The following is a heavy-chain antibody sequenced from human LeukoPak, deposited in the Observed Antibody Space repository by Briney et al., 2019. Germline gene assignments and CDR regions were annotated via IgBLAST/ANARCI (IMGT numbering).Heavy chain of an antibody. J-gene: IGHJ3*01. Sequence: ASVKVSCKASGYTFTSYGISWVRQAPGQGLEWMGWISAYNGNTNYAQKLQGRVTMTTDTSTSTAYMELRSLRSDDTAVYYCAKDYYYDPVDAFDVWGQGTMVSVSS. CDR2: ISAYNGNT. CDR1: GYTFTSYG. CDR3: AKDYYYDPVDAFDV. D-gene: IGHD3-22*01. V-gene: IGHV1-18*01.